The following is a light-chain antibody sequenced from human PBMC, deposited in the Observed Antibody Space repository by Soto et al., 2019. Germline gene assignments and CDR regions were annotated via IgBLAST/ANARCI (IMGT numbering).Light chain of an antibody. CDR1: QPVSTY. J-gene: IGKJ5*01. CDR2: ATS. CDR3: QQSFTTPS. V-gene: IGKV1-39*01. Sequence: DIQLTQSPSSLSASVRDRFNIXXRASQPVSTYLNWYQQKPGTVPEXLIYATSNLQSGVPSRFSGRGFGTDFTLTISSLQPEDFATYYCQQSFTTPSFGQGTRLEI.